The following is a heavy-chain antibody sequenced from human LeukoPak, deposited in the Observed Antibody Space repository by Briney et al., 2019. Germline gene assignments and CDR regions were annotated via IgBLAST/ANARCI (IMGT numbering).Heavy chain of an antibody. Sequence: PSETLSLTCAVYGGSFSGYYWSWIRQPPGKGLEWIGEINHSGSTNYNPSLKSRVTISVDTSKNQFSLKLSSVTAADTAVYYCARRGKTYYDILTGYYRNWFDPWGQGTLVTVSS. V-gene: IGHV4-34*01. CDR2: INHSGST. CDR1: GGSFSGYY. CDR3: ARRGKTYYDILTGYYRNWFDP. J-gene: IGHJ5*02. D-gene: IGHD3-9*01.